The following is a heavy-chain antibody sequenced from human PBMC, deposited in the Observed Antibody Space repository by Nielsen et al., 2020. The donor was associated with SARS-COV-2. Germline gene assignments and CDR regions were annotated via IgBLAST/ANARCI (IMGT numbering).Heavy chain of an antibody. J-gene: IGHJ6*03. D-gene: IGHD2-2*02. CDR2: VSHSGST. CDR1: GGSVSSNDW. Sequence: SETLSLTCAVSGGSVSSNDWWTWVRQSPGKGLEWIGEVSHSGSTNYSPSLKSRVTLSMDKSRRQFSLRLASASVADTAVYFCARGHLVVVPSPILGLGPFFYSFYLDVWGKGTTVIVSS. CDR3: ARGHLVVVPSPILGLGPFFYSFYLDV. V-gene: IGHV4-4*02.